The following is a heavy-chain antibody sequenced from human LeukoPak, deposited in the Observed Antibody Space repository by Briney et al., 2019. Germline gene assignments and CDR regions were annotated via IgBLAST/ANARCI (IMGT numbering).Heavy chain of an antibody. CDR3: AKEYCGGSCYEDYFDY. CDR1: GFTFRTYG. D-gene: IGHD2-15*01. J-gene: IGHJ4*02. Sequence: GGTLRLSCAAFGFTFRTYGIHWVRQAPGKGLEWVADISYDGGTKYYADSVKDRFTISRDNSKNTLSLQMNSLRTEDTAVYYCAKEYCGGSCYEDYFDYWGQGTLVTVSS. CDR2: ISYDGGTK. V-gene: IGHV3-30*18.